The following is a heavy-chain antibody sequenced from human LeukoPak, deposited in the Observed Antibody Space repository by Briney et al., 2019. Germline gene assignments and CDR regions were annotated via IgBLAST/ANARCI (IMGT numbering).Heavy chain of an antibody. CDR1: GFTFSSFA. Sequence: PGGSLRLSCAASGFTFSSFAMHWVRRAPGKGLEWVAIISYDGSNKYYADSVKGRFTISRDNSKNTLCLQMNSLRAEDTAVYYCARDPYYDFWSGYYGMDVWGQGTTVTVSS. D-gene: IGHD3-3*01. V-gene: IGHV3-30-3*01. J-gene: IGHJ6*02. CDR3: ARDPYYDFWSGYYGMDV. CDR2: ISYDGSNK.